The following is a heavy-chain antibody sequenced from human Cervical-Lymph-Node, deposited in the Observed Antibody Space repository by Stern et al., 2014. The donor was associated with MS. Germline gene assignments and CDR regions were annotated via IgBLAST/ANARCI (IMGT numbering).Heavy chain of an antibody. CDR1: GFKFDDFA. V-gene: IGHV3-9*01. Sequence: EVHLVESGGGMVQPGRSLRLSCEASGFKFDDFAMHWVRQAPGKGLEWVSGLGWNSEGRGYADSFQGRFTISRDNAKSSLYLQMNSLTAEDTALYYCAKADDYAAGIDAWGQGTLVVVSS. CDR3: AKADDYAAGIDA. CDR2: LGWNSEGR. D-gene: IGHD3-16*01. J-gene: IGHJ5*02.